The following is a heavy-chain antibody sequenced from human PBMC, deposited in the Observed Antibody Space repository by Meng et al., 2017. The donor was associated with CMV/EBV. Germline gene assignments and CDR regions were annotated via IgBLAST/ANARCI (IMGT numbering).Heavy chain of an antibody. J-gene: IGHJ3*02. CDR1: GGSISSYY. D-gene: IGHD3-9*01. V-gene: IGHV4-59*01. Sequence: ESLKISCTVSGGSISSYYWSWIRQPPGKGLEWIGYIYYSGSTNYNPSLKSRVTISVDTSKNQFSLKLSSVTAADTAVYYCASLRYFDWSTNAFDIWGQGTMVTVSS. CDR3: ASLRYFDWSTNAFDI. CDR2: IYYSGST.